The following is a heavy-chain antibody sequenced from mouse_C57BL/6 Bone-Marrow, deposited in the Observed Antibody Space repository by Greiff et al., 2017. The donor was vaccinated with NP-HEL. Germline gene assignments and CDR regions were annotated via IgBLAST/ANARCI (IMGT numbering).Heavy chain of an antibody. CDR2: IWSGGST. V-gene: IGHV2-2*01. J-gene: IGHJ4*01. Sequence: VQLQQSGPGLVQPSQCLSITCTVSGFSLTSYGVHWVRQSPGKGLEWLGVIWSGGSTDYNAAFIARLSISKDNSKSQVFFKMNSLQADDTAIYYCARKGYSNYNYAMDYWGQGTSVTVSS. CDR1: GFSLTSYG. CDR3: ARKGYSNYNYAMDY. D-gene: IGHD2-5*01.